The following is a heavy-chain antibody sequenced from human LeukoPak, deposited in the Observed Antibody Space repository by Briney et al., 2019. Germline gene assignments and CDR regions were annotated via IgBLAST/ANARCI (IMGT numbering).Heavy chain of an antibody. V-gene: IGHV3-9*01. CDR1: GFTFDDYA. CDR3: AKLSTAVAAPFDY. D-gene: IGHD6-19*01. Sequence: GGSLRLSCAASGFTFDDYAMHWVRQAPGKGLEWVSGISWNSGSIGYADSVKGRFTISRDNAKNSLYLQMNSLGAEDTALYYCAKLSTAVAAPFDYWGQGTLVTVSS. CDR2: ISWNSGSI. J-gene: IGHJ4*02.